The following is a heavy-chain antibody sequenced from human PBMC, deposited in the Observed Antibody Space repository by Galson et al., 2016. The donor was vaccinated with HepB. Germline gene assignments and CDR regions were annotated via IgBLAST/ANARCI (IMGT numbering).Heavy chain of an antibody. J-gene: IGHJ4*02. D-gene: IGHD3-10*01. Sequence: SVKVSCKVSGGTLTEFSIHWVRQAPGKGLEWMGGFDPEDDETIYAQRFQGRVSMTEDTSTDTAYMELSSLRSEDTAIYYCATRSGFGELYFDFWGQGTLVTVSS. V-gene: IGHV1-24*01. CDR2: FDPEDDET. CDR1: GGTLTEFS. CDR3: ATRSGFGELYFDF.